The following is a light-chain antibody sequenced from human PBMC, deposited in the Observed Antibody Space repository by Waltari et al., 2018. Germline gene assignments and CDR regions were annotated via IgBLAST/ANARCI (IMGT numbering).Light chain of an antibody. CDR1: QAITND. Sequence: DIQMTHSTSSLSASVGDRINITCRASQAITNDLAWYQQKPGKVPNLLIYAASTLQSGVPSRFSGSRSGTDFTLTISSLQPEDVATYYCQKYNSAPRTFGQGTKVEIK. J-gene: IGKJ1*01. CDR3: QKYNSAPRT. CDR2: AAS. V-gene: IGKV1-27*01.